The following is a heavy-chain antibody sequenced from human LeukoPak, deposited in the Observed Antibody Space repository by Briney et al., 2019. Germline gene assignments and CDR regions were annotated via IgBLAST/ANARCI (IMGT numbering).Heavy chain of an antibody. D-gene: IGHD3-22*01. J-gene: IGHJ4*02. CDR3: ARLTYYYDSSGYLYYFDY. CDR2: IYYSGST. CDR1: GDSFRSYY. V-gene: IGHV4-59*08. Sequence: SETLSLTCTVSGDSFRSYYWSWIRQPPGKGLEWIGYIYYSGSTNYNPSLKSRVTISVDTSKNQFSLKLSSVTAADTAVYYCARLTYYYDSSGYLYYFDYWGQGTLVTVSS.